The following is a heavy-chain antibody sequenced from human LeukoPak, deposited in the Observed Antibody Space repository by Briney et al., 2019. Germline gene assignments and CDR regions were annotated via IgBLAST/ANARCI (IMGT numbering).Heavy chain of an antibody. V-gene: IGHV4-34*01. J-gene: IGHJ5*02. CDR3: ASIGNWFDP. D-gene: IGHD3-16*02. CDR1: GGSFSGYY. CDR2: INHSGST. Sequence: SETLSLTCAVYGGSFSGYYWSWIRQPPGKGLEWIGEINHSGSTNYNPSLKSRVTISVDKSKNQFSLKLSSVTAADTAVYYCASIGNWFDPWGQGTLVTVSS.